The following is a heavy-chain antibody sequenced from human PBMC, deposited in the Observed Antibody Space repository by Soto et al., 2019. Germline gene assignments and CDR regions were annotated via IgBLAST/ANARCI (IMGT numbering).Heavy chain of an antibody. CDR3: AREHDSSGYYYGGHGMDV. V-gene: IGHV1-3*01. D-gene: IGHD3-22*01. CDR1: GYTFTSYA. J-gene: IGHJ6*02. Sequence: GASVKVSCKASGYTFTSYAMHWVRQAPGQRLEWMGWINAGNGNTKYSQKFQGRVTITRDTSASTAYMELSSLRSEDTAVYYCAREHDSSGYYYGGHGMDVWGQGTTVTVSS. CDR2: INAGNGNT.